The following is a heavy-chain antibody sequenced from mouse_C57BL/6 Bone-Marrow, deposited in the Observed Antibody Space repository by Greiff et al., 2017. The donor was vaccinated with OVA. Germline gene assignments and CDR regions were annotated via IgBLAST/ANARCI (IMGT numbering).Heavy chain of an antibody. CDR2: ISSGGSYT. CDR3: ARQGVTYYAMDY. CDR1: GFTFSSYG. D-gene: IGHD2-2*01. V-gene: IGHV5-6*01. Sequence: EVNLVESGGDLVKPGGSLKLSCAASGFTFSSYGMSWVRQTPDKRLEWVATISSGGSYTYYPDSVKGRFTISRDNAKNTLYLQMSSLKSEDTAMYYCARQGVTYYAMDYWGQGTSVTVSS. J-gene: IGHJ4*01.